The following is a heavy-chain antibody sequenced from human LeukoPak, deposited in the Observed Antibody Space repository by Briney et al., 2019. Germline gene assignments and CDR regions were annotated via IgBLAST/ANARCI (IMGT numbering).Heavy chain of an antibody. Sequence: SETLSLTCTVSGVSISSYYWSWIRQPPGKGLEWIGYIYYSRSTNYNPSLKSRVTISVDTSKNQFSLKLSSVTAADTAVYYCARDLGAAPHYNWFDPWGQGTLVTVSS. J-gene: IGHJ5*02. CDR1: GVSISSYY. CDR2: IYYSRST. D-gene: IGHD3-16*01. CDR3: ARDLGAAPHYNWFDP. V-gene: IGHV4-59*01.